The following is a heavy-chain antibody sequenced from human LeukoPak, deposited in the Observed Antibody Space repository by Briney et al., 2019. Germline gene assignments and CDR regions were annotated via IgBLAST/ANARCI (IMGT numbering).Heavy chain of an antibody. Sequence: GGSLRLSCAASGFTFSDHYMDWVRQAPGKGLEWVGRSRNRANSYTTEYAASVRGRFIISRDDSKNSLYLQINSLQTEDTAVYYCTRGKFPTGGPYGMDVWGQGATVTVSS. D-gene: IGHD2-15*01. CDR3: TRGKFPTGGPYGMDV. CDR1: GFTFSDHY. J-gene: IGHJ6*02. CDR2: SRNRANSYTT. V-gene: IGHV3-72*01.